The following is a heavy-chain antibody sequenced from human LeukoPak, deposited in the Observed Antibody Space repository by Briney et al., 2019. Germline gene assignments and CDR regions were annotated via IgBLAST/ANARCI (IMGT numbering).Heavy chain of an antibody. J-gene: IGHJ4*02. CDR2: INSDGSST. V-gene: IGHV3-74*01. CDR3: ARLSLKSGSYHPFDY. D-gene: IGHD1-26*01. CDR1: GFTFSSYW. Sequence: GGSLRLSCAASGFTFSSYWMHWVRQAPGKGLVWVSRINSDGSSTSYADSVKGRFTISRDNAKNTLYLQMNSLRAEDTAVYYCARLSLKSGSYHPFDYWGQGTLVTVSS.